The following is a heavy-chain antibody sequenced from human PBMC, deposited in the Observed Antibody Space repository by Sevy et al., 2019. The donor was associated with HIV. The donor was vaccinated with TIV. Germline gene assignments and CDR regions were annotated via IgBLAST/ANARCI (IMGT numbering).Heavy chain of an antibody. D-gene: IGHD6-19*01. CDR1: GFTFRSKW. CDR2: IKSKTDGGTI. J-gene: IGHJ4*02. Sequence: GGSLRLSCAASGFTFRSKWMSWVRQAPGKGLEWVGRIKSKTDGGTIDYAAPVKGRLTISRDDSRNTLYLQMNSLKTEDPAVYYCTAVAAGTALDFDYWGQGTLVTVSS. CDR3: TAVAAGTALDFDY. V-gene: IGHV3-15*01.